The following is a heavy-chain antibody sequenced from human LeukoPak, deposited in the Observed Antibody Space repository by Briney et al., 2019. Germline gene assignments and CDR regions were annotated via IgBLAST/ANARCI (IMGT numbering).Heavy chain of an antibody. V-gene: IGHV5-51*01. Sequence: GESLKISCKGSGYSLTSYWIGWVRQMPGKGLEWMGIIYPGDSDTRYSPSFQGQATISADKSISTAYLQWSSLKASDTAMYYCARRTYCSSTSCFDAFDIWGQGTMVTVSS. D-gene: IGHD2-2*01. J-gene: IGHJ3*02. CDR3: ARRTYCSSTSCFDAFDI. CDR2: IYPGDSDT. CDR1: GYSLTSYW.